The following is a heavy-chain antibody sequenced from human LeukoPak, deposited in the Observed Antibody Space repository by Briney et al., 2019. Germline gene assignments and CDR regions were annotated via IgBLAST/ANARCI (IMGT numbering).Heavy chain of an antibody. CDR1: GYSFTSYW. D-gene: IGHD3-9*01. V-gene: IGHV5-51*01. CDR3: ARQSFGAYYDILTGYPPGGAFDI. Sequence: GESLKISCKGSGYSFTSYWIGWVRQMPGKGLEWMGIIYPGDSGTRYSPSFQGQVTISADKSISTAYLQWSSLKASDTAMYYCARQSFGAYYDILTGYPPGGAFDIWGQGTMVTVSS. CDR2: IYPGDSGT. J-gene: IGHJ3*02.